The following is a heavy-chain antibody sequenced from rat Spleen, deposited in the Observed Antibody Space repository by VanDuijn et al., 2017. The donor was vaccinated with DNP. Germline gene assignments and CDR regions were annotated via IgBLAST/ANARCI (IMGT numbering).Heavy chain of an antibody. Sequence: EVQLQESGPGLVESSQSLSLTCSVTGYSITRNFRWNWIRKFPGNKLEWMGYVNSADSTYYNPSLKSRISITRDTSKNQCFLKLNSLTTEDTATYYCARLRLAWEVLAMDAWGQGTSVTVSS. J-gene: IGHJ4*01. CDR2: VNSADST. CDR1: GYSITRNFR. CDR3: ARLRLAWEVLAMDA. V-gene: IGHV3-3*01. D-gene: IGHD5-1*01.